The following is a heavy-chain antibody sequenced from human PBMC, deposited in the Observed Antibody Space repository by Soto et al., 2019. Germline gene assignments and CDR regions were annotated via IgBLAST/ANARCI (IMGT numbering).Heavy chain of an antibody. V-gene: IGHV4-39*07. Sequence: PSETLSLTCTVSGDSISRSSYYWDWIRQPPGKGLEWIGSIYYSGSTYYNPSLKSRVTISVDTSKNQFSLKLSSVTAADTAVYYCARYGGYCSSTSCYLAEYFQHWGQGTLVTVSS. CDR2: IYYSGST. J-gene: IGHJ1*01. CDR3: ARYGGYCSSTSCYLAEYFQH. D-gene: IGHD2-2*01. CDR1: GDSISRSSYY.